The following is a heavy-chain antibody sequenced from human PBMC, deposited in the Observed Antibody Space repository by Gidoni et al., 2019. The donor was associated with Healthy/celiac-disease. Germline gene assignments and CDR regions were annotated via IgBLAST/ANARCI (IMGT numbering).Heavy chain of an antibody. V-gene: IGHV4-31*03. CDR3: ARDGVDIVATTGGWFDP. J-gene: IGHJ5*02. D-gene: IGHD5-12*01. Sequence: QVQLQESGPGLVTPSQTLSLPCTVPVGSLSSGGYYWSWIRQHPGKGLEWIGYIYYSGSTYYNPSLKSRVTISVDTSKNQFSLKLSSVTAADTAVYYCARDGVDIVATTGGWFDPWGQGTLVTVSS. CDR1: VGSLSSGGYY. CDR2: IYYSGST.